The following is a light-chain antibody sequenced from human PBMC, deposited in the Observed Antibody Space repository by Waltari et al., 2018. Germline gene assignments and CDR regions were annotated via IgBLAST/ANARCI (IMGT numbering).Light chain of an antibody. CDR1: SLRSYY. Sequence: SSELTQDPAVSVALGQTVRITCQGDSLRSYYASWYQQKPGQAPVLVIYGKNNRPSGIPDRFSGSSSGNTASLTITGDQAEDEADYYCNSRDSSGNRVFGGGTKLTVL. CDR2: GKN. V-gene: IGLV3-19*01. J-gene: IGLJ3*02. CDR3: NSRDSSGNRV.